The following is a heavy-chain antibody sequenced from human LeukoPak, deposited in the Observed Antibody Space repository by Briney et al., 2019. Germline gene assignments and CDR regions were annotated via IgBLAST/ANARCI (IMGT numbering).Heavy chain of an antibody. CDR1: GGTFSSYA. CDR3: ASFPGPCGDCYFDY. Sequence: SVTVSCKASGGTFSSYAISWVRQAPGQGLEWMGGIIPIFGAANYAQKFQGRVTITADESTSTAYMELSSLRSEDTAVYYCASFPGPCGDCYFDYWGQGTLVTVSS. J-gene: IGHJ4*02. V-gene: IGHV1-69*13. CDR2: IIPIFGAA. D-gene: IGHD2-21*02.